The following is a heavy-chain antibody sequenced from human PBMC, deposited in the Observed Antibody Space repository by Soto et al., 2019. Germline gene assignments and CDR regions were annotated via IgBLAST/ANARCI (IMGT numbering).Heavy chain of an antibody. CDR3: SRIRGGSYYHSDY. D-gene: IGHD1-26*01. CDR1: GFTISDHY. Sequence: GSLRLSCAAAGFTISDHYMDWVRQAPGKGLEWVGRTRDKAHSYTTEYAASVKGRFTISRDDSENSLYLQMSSLKTEDTAIYYCSRIRGGSYYHSDYWGQGTLVTVSS. J-gene: IGHJ4*02. CDR2: TRDKAHSYTT. V-gene: IGHV3-72*01.